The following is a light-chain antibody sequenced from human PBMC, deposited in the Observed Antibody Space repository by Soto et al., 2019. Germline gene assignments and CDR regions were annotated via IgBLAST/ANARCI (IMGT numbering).Light chain of an antibody. CDR1: QSVSSY. V-gene: IGKV3-20*01. Sequence: EIVLTQSPGTLALSVGERVTLSCRASQSVSSYLAWYQQTPGQAPRLLIYDTSNRATGTPDRFSGSGSGTDFTLTISRLEPEDFTVYYCQQYRSSPLTFGGGTKWIS. J-gene: IGKJ4*01. CDR3: QQYRSSPLT. CDR2: DTS.